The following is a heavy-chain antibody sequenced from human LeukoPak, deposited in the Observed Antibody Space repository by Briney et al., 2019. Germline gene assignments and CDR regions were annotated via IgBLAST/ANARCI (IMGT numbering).Heavy chain of an antibody. CDR1: GYTFTGYY. Sequence: ASVKVSCKASGYTFTGYYMHWVRQAPGQGREWMGWINPNRGGTNYAQKFQGRVTMTRDTSISTAYMELSRLRSDDTAVYYCARFGIAVAGLDYWGQGTLVTVSS. J-gene: IGHJ4*02. D-gene: IGHD6-19*01. CDR3: ARFGIAVAGLDY. CDR2: INPNRGGT. V-gene: IGHV1-2*02.